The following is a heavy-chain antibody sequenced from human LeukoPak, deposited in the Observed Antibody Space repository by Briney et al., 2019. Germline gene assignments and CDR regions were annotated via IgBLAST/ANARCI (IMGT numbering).Heavy chain of an antibody. D-gene: IGHD1-26*01. CDR2: IYYSGST. CDR1: GGSISSYY. Sequence: SETLSLTCTVSGGSISSYYWSWIRQPPGKGLEWIGYIYYSGSTNYKPSLKSRVTISVDTSKNQFFLKLSSVTAADTAVYYCARDLRSGSYYRYYYYMDVWGKGTTVTVSS. J-gene: IGHJ6*03. V-gene: IGHV4-59*01. CDR3: ARDLRSGSYYRYYYYMDV.